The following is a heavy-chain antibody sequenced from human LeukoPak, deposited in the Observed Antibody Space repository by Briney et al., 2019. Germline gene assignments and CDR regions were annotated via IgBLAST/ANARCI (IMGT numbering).Heavy chain of an antibody. CDR1: GDSISPYY. Sequence: PSETLSLTCTVSGDSISPYYWNWIRQPPGKGLEWIGYVYYTGTTNYSPSLKSRVTIALDTSKNQFSLKLRTVTAADTAMYYCARTSPDCRTTTCYGVWGQGTLVTVSS. CDR3: ARTSPDCRTTTCYGV. D-gene: IGHD2-2*01. CDR2: VYYTGTT. J-gene: IGHJ4*02. V-gene: IGHV4-59*01.